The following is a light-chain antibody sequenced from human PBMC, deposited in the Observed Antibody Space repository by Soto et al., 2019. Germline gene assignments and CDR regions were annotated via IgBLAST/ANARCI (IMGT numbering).Light chain of an antibody. J-gene: IGKJ1*01. Sequence: IVLTQYTVTLSSSPWEIATLSCRAIQSVPSKYLAWYQQNPGQAPRLLIYGASNRATGIPDKFSGSGSGTDFTLTISRLEPEDFGVYSCQQYGTSPEWTFGQGTKVDIK. CDR1: QSVPSKY. V-gene: IGKV3-20*01. CDR2: GAS. CDR3: QQYGTSPEWT.